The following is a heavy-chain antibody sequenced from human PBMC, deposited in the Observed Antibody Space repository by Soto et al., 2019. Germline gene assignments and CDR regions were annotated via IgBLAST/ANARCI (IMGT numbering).Heavy chain of an antibody. V-gene: IGHV5-51*01. J-gene: IGHJ4*02. Sequence: PGESLKISCKGSGYNFPNYWIGWVRQMPGKGLEWMGIIYPGDSDTTYSPSFQGQVTISADKSISTAYLQWSSLKASDTAMYYCARHYYDTNGYYYLDFWGQGTLVTVSS. CDR2: IYPGDSDT. D-gene: IGHD3-22*01. CDR3: ARHYYDTNGYYYLDF. CDR1: GYNFPNYW.